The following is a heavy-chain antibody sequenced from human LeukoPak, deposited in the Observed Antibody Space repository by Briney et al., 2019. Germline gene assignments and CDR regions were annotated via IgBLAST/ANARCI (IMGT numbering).Heavy chain of an antibody. V-gene: IGHV3-23*01. D-gene: IGHD3-10*01. Sequence: GGSLRLSCAASGFTFSTYAMSWVRQAPGKGLEWVSVISGRGGSTSYADSVKGRFTISRDNSKNTLYLQMNSLRAEDTAVYYCAKKSPGTYYAPPDYWGQGTLVTVSS. CDR2: ISGRGGST. CDR3: AKKSPGTYYAPPDY. J-gene: IGHJ4*02. CDR1: GFTFSTYA.